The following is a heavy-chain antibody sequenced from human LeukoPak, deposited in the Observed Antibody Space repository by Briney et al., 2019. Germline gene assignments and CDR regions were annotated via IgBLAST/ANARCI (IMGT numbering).Heavy chain of an antibody. Sequence: GGSLRLSCAASGFTFDDYGMSWVRQAPGKGLELVSGINWNGGSTGYADSVKGRFTISRDNAKNSLYLQMNSLRAEDTALYYCAREGDGYFGRRFDYWGQGTLVTVSS. V-gene: IGHV3-20*04. D-gene: IGHD5-24*01. CDR1: GFTFDDYG. CDR3: AREGDGYFGRRFDY. CDR2: INWNGGST. J-gene: IGHJ4*02.